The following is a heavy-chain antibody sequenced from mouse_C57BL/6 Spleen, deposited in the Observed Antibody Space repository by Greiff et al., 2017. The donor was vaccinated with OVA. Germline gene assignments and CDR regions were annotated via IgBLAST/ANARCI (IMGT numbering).Heavy chain of an antibody. D-gene: IGHD2-1*01. CDR3: ARNPYGNYAMDY. CDR2: IWSGGST. V-gene: IGHV2-2*01. J-gene: IGHJ4*01. CDR1: GFSLTSYG. Sequence: VHLVESGPGLVQPSQSLSITCTVSGFSLTSYGVHWVRQSPGKGLEWLGVIWSGGSTDYNAAFISRLSISKDNSKSQFFFKMNSLQADDTAIYYCARNPYGNYAMDYWGQGTSVTVSS.